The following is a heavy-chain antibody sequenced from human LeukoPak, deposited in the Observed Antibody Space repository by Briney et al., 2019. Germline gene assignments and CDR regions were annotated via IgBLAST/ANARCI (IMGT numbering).Heavy chain of an antibody. J-gene: IGHJ4*02. CDR1: GYTFTSYS. CDR3: ARDQREDIVLMVYANPNDY. D-gene: IGHD2-8*01. V-gene: IGHV1-3*04. Sequence: ASVKVSCKASGYTFTSYSMHWVRQAPGQRLEWMGWINTGNGDTKYSQNFQGRVTITRDTSASTAYMDLSSLRSEDTAMYYCARDQREDIVLMVYANPNDYWGQGTLVTVSS. CDR2: INTGNGDT.